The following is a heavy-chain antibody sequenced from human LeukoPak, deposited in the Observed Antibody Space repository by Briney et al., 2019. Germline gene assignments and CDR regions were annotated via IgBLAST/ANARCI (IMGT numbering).Heavy chain of an antibody. D-gene: IGHD4-23*01. CDR3: ARGPTVVTFDF. CDR2: IDFDGTTT. Sequence: GGSLRLSCAASGFTFSNYWMHWVSQVPGKGLVWVSRIDFDGTTTTYADSVKGRFTISRDNAENTLYLQMNSLRADDTAVYYCARGPTVVTFDFWGQRTLVTVSS. V-gene: IGHV3-74*03. J-gene: IGHJ4*02. CDR1: GFTFSNYW.